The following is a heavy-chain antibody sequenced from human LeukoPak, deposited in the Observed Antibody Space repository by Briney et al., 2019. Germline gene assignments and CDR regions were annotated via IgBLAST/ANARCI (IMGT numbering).Heavy chain of an antibody. J-gene: IGHJ6*02. CDR1: GFTFTSFG. D-gene: IGHD6-13*01. CDR3: AKEYSSSWYEGMDV. V-gene: IGHV3-30*02. Sequence: GGSLRLSCAASGFTFTSFGMHWVRQAPGKGLEWVAFIRNDGDVIYYADSVKGRFTISRDNSKNTIYLQLNSLRPEDTAVYYCAKEYSSSWYEGMDVWGQGTTVTVSS. CDR2: IRNDGDVI.